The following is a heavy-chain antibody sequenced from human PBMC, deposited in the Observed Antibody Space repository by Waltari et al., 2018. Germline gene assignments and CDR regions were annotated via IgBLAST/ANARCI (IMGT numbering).Heavy chain of an antibody. CDR3: ARDLNREWLPDNSL. Sequence: QVQLVQSGAEVKKPGSSVKLPSKASAGTFSSYAISWVRQTPGQGLEWMGGIIPILGTANYAQKFQGRVTITADESTSTAYMELSSLRSEDTAVYYCARDLNREWLPDNSLWGQGTLVTVSS. CDR2: IIPILGTA. D-gene: IGHD5-12*01. CDR1: AGTFSSYA. J-gene: IGHJ4*02. V-gene: IGHV1-69*13.